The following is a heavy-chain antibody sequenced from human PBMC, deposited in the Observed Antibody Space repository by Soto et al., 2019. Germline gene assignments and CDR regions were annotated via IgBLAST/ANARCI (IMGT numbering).Heavy chain of an antibody. V-gene: IGHV4-59*01. CDR1: GDSISSYY. CDR3: TRGLTSHFGYDS. D-gene: IGHD3-10*01. CDR2: VFYSGAT. Sequence: SETLSLTCSVSGDSISSYYWTWIRQSPGKGLEWVGYVFYSGATNYNPSLKSRVTISLDASKKQVSLRLTSATAADTAVYYCTRGLTSHFGYDSWGQGTLVTVSP. J-gene: IGHJ4*02.